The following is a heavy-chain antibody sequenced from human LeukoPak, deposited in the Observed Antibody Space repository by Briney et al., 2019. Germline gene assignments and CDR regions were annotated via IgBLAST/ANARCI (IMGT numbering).Heavy chain of an antibody. J-gene: IGHJ6*02. D-gene: IGHD4-17*01. CDR3: AKELTTNTRTTAVTPRRYYYYGMDV. V-gene: IGHV3-23*01. Sequence: PSGGSLRLSCAASGFTSSSYAMSWVRQAPGKGLEWVSAISGSGGSTYYADSVKGRFTISRDNSKNTLYLQMNSLRAEDTAVYYCAKELTTNTRTTAVTPRRYYYYGMDVWGQGTTVTVSS. CDR2: ISGSGGST. CDR1: GFTSSSYA.